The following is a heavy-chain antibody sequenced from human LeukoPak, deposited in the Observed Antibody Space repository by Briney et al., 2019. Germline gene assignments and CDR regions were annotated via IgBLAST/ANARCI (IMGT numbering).Heavy chain of an antibody. J-gene: IGHJ6*02. CDR2: ISFDGGNK. CDR1: GLTFSSSA. V-gene: IGHV3-30*18. CDR3: AKEYSSSRSKRGSYYYYGVDV. D-gene: IGHD3-10*01. Sequence: GGSLRLSCVASGLTFSSSAIHWVRQAPGKGLEWVAVISFDGGNKYLAESVRGRFTVSRDNSNNTVYLQMNSLGAEDAALYYCAKEYSSSRSKRGSYYYYGVDVWGQGTTVTVSS.